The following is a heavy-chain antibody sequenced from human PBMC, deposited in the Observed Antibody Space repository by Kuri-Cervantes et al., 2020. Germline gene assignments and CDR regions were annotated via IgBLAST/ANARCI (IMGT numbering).Heavy chain of an antibody. D-gene: IGHD4-17*01. V-gene: IGHV4-39*07. CDR1: GGSISSSSYY. CDR3: ARGWRGRSTSVTHYTRYFDL. J-gene: IGHJ2*01. CDR2: IYYSGST. Sequence: SETLSLTCTVSGGSISSSSYYWGWIRQPPGKGLEWIGSIYYSGSTYYNPSLKSRVTISVDTSKNQVSLRLTSVTAADTAVYYCARGWRGRSTSVTHYTRYFDLWGRGTLVTVSS.